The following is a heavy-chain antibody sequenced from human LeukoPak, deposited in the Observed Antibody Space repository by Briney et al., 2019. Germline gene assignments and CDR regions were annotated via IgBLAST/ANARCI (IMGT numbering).Heavy chain of an antibody. V-gene: IGHV4-59*08. J-gene: IGHJ5*02. D-gene: IGHD6-19*01. CDR3: ARGRAIAVAGANWFDP. CDR2: IYYSGST. Sequence: PSETLSLTCTVSGGSISSHYWSWIRQPPGKGLEWIGYIYYSGSTNYNPSLKSRVTISVDTSKNQFSLKLSSVTAADTAVYYCARGRAIAVAGANWFDPWGQGTLVTVSS. CDR1: GGSISSHY.